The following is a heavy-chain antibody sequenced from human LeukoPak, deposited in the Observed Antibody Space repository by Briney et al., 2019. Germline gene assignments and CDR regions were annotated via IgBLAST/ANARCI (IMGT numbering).Heavy chain of an antibody. V-gene: IGHV3-23*01. CDR3: AKGIISTNAGGFDH. Sequence: PGGSLSFTCAASGFTGSSYPMSWDRQAPGKGLEWVSAISGSGGSTYYADSVKGRFTISRDNSKNTLYLQMNSLRTEDTAVYYGAKGIISTNAGGFDHWGRGTLVTVSS. D-gene: IGHD2-2*01. J-gene: IGHJ4*01. CDR1: GFTGSSYP. CDR2: ISGSGGST.